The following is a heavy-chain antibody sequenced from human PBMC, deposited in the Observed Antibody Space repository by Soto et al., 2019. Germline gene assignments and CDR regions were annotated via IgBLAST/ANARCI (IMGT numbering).Heavy chain of an antibody. Sequence: QVQLVQSGAEVKKPGSSVTVSCKASGGTFSSYAISWVRQAPGHGLEWMGRIIPFIGTANSAQKFQGRVTLTADESTSTAYMALTSLSYEDTAVYYCARVVMTTVPASYYYGMDVWGQGTTVTVSS. CDR3: ARVVMTTVPASYYYGMDV. CDR2: IIPFIGTA. CDR1: GGTFSSYA. J-gene: IGHJ6*02. D-gene: IGHD4-4*01. V-gene: IGHV1-69*18.